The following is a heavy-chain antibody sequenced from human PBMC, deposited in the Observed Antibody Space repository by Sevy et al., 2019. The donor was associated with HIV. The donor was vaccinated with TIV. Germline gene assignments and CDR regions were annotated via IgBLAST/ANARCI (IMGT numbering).Heavy chain of an antibody. Sequence: EGSLRLSCAASGFAFYDNSMSWIHQAPGKELEWVATLSFGCGKINYADSVKGRFTISRDNSKNSFYLQLDNLRVEDTALYYCVSEGCTRPHDNWGQGTRVTVSS. CDR3: VSEGCTRPHDN. V-gene: IGHV3-23*01. D-gene: IGHD2-8*01. J-gene: IGHJ4*02. CDR1: GFAFYDNS. CDR2: LSFGCGKI.